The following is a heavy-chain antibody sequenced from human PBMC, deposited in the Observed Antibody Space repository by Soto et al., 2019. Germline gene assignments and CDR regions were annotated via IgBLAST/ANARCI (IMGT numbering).Heavy chain of an antibody. J-gene: IGHJ2*01. D-gene: IGHD6-13*01. CDR3: ARLAMGYSSSWYRNWYFDL. CDR2: IDPSDSYT. Sequence: GQSLKLSCKCSGYSFTSYWISWVRQIPGKGLEWMGRIDPSDSYTNYSPSFQGHVTISADKSISTAYLQWSSLKASDTAMYYCARLAMGYSSSWYRNWYFDLWGRGTLVTV. V-gene: IGHV5-10-1*01. CDR1: GYSFTSYW.